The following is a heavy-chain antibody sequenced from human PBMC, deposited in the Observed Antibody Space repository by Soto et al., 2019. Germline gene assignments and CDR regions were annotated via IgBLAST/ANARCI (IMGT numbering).Heavy chain of an antibody. V-gene: IGHV1-3*01. J-gene: IGHJ4*02. CDR1: GYSITKNV. CDR3: ARWNLNFDF. Sequence: ASVKVSCKTSGYSITKNVIHWVRQDPGQRLEWMGWINAGNGDTKYSQEFQGRVTITRDTSASTAYMELSSLRSEDTAVYYCARWNLNFDFWGQGALVTVSS. D-gene: IGHD1-1*01. CDR2: INAGNGDT.